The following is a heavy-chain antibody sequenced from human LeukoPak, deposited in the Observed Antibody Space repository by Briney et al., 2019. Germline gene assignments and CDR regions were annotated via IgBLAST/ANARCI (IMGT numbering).Heavy chain of an antibody. CDR3: AKDPYTNSGGYFDY. J-gene: IGHJ4*02. Sequence: PGGSLRLPCAASGFTFSTYGMHWVRQAPGKGLEWVAVISYDGSNKYYADSVKGRFTISRDNSKNTLYLQMNSLRVEDTAVYYCAKDPYTNSGGYFDYWGQGTLVTVSS. CDR2: ISYDGSNK. D-gene: IGHD6-13*01. V-gene: IGHV3-30*18. CDR1: GFTFSTYG.